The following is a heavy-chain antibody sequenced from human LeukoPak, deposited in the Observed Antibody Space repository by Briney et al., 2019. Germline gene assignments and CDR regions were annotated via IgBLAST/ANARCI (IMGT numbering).Heavy chain of an antibody. D-gene: IGHD6-19*01. Sequence: SETLSLTCTVSGGSVASTGGYCGWIRQPPGKGLEWIGSAYYTGDIYSPPSLKSRLTISVDPSKNQFAQTLSAVTAPGTAVYYCGRHVSNGWDYHYGLDVWGRGTTVTVSS. J-gene: IGHJ6*02. V-gene: IGHV4-39*01. CDR1: GGSVASTGGY. CDR3: GRHVSNGWDYHYGLDV. CDR2: AYYTGDI.